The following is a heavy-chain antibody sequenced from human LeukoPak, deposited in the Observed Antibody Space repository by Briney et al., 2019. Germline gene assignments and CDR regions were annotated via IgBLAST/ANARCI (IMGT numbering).Heavy chain of an antibody. V-gene: IGHV1-2*02. J-gene: IGHJ4*02. Sequence: MFQGRVTMTRDTSISTAYMELSRLTSDGTAVYYCARATGWLPFDYWGQGTLVTVSS. D-gene: IGHD1-1*01. CDR3: ARATGWLPFDY.